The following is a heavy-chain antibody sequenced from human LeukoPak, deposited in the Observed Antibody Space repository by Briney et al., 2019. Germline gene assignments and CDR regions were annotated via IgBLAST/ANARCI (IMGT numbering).Heavy chain of an antibody. Sequence: SETLSLTCAVFRGSFSGYYWSWIRQPPGKGLEWIGEINHSGTTYYNPSLKSRVTISVDTSKSQFSLKLSPVTAADTAVYYCARHWSPSSIKVLYYFDYWGQGTLVTVSS. J-gene: IGHJ4*02. CDR2: INHSGTT. V-gene: IGHV4-34*01. CDR1: RGSFSGYY. CDR3: ARHWSPSSIKVLYYFDY. D-gene: IGHD1-26*01.